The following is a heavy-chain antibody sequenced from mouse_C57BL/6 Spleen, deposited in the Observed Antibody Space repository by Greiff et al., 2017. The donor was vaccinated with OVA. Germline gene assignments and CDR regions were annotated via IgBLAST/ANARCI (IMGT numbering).Heavy chain of an antibody. D-gene: IGHD1-1*01. Sequence: QVQLQQPGAELVMPGASVKLSCKASGYTFTSYWMHWVKQRPGQGLEWIGEIDPSDSYTNYNQKFKGKSTLTVDKSSSTAYMQLSSLTSEDSAVYYGARSSYGSSLVYFDYWGQGTTLTVSS. V-gene: IGHV1-69*01. CDR1: GYTFTSYW. CDR2: IDPSDSYT. CDR3: ARSSYGSSLVYFDY. J-gene: IGHJ2*01.